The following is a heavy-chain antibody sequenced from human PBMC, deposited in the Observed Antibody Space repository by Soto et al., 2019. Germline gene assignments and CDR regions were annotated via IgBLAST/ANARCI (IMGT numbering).Heavy chain of an antibody. CDR2: IYWDDDK. Sequence: QITLKESGPTLVKPTQTLTLTCTFSGFSLSTSEVGVGWIRQPPGKALEWLALIYWDDDKRYSPSLKSRPTITQHTSKNQAVLTMTNMDPVDTATYYGAHLRSGPRIEIYVGYYFACWGQGTLVTVSS. V-gene: IGHV2-5*02. J-gene: IGHJ4*02. D-gene: IGHD5-18*01. CDR3: AHLRSGPRIEIYVGYYFAC. CDR1: GFSLSTSEVG.